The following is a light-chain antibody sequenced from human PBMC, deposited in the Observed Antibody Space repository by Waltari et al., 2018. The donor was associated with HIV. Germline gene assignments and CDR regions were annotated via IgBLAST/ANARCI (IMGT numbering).Light chain of an antibody. CDR1: QSISSY. CDR3: QQSYSTLPYT. V-gene: IGKV1-39*01. Sequence: DIQMTQSPSSLSASVGDRVTIPCRASQSISSYLNWYQQNPGKAPKLLISAASSLQGEGPSRFSGSGSGTDFTLTISSLQPEDFAIYYCQQSYSTLPYTFGQGTKLEIK. CDR2: AAS. J-gene: IGKJ2*01.